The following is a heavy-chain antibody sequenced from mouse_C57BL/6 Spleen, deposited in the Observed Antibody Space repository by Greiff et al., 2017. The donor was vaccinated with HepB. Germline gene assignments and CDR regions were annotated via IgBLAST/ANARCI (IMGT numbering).Heavy chain of an antibody. Sequence: EVQVVESGGGLVKPGGSLKLSCAASGFTFSSYAMSWVRQTPEKRLEWVATISDGGSYTYYPDNLKGRFTISRDNAKNNLYLQMSHLKSEDTAMYYCARALYYYGSRGAMDYWGQGTSVTVAS. V-gene: IGHV5-4*01. CDR3: ARALYYYGSRGAMDY. D-gene: IGHD1-1*01. CDR1: GFTFSSYA. CDR2: ISDGGSYT. J-gene: IGHJ4*01.